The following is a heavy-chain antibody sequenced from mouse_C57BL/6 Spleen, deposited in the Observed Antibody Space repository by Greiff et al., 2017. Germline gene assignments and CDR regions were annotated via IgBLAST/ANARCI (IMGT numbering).Heavy chain of an antibody. V-gene: IGHV1-69*01. D-gene: IGHD4-1*01. CDR3: ARRGWDPFDY. CDR1: GYTFTSYW. Sequence: QVQLQQPGAELVMPGASVKLSCKASGYTFTSYWMHWVKQRPGQGLEWIGEIDPSDSYTNYNQKFKGKSTLTVDKSSSTAYMQLSSLTSEDSAVYYCARRGWDPFDYWGQGTTLTVSS. CDR2: IDPSDSYT. J-gene: IGHJ2*01.